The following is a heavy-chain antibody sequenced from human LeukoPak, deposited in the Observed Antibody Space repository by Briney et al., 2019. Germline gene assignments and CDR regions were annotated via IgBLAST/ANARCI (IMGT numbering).Heavy chain of an antibody. CDR3: ARTVVRGAYNWFDP. D-gene: IGHD3-10*01. CDR1: GGSISSYY. V-gene: IGHV4-59*12. CDR2: IYHSGST. Sequence: SETLSLTCTVSGGSISSYYWSWIRQPPGKGLEWIGYIYHSGSTYYNPPLKSRVTISVDRSKDQFSLRLSSVTAADTAVYYCARTVVRGAYNWFDPWGQGTLVTVSS. J-gene: IGHJ5*02.